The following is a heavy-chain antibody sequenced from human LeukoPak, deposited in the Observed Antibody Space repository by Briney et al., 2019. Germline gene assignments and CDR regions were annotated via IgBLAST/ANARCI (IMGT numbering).Heavy chain of an antibody. CDR3: ARDYYGSGSYYNPYYYYYMDV. V-gene: IGHV4-59*01. CDR2: IYYSGST. D-gene: IGHD3-10*01. CDR1: GGSISSYY. J-gene: IGHJ6*03. Sequence: SETLSLTCTVSGGSISSYYWSWIRQPPGKGLEWIGYIYYSGSTNYNPSLKSRVTISVDTSKNQFSLKVSSVTAADTAVYYCARDYYGSGSYYNPYYYYYMDVWGKGTTVTVSS.